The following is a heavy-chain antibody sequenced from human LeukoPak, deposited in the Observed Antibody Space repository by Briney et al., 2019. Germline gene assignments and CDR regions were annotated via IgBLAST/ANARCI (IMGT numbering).Heavy chain of an antibody. D-gene: IGHD1-26*01. Sequence: GGSLRLSCAASGFTFRSYSINWVRQAPGKGLEWVSFISSSSAHINYADYVKGRFTNYREIPRNSLYLKMNSLRAEDTAVYYCARDIGGSYTAIDYWGQGTLVTVSS. V-gene: IGHV3-21*01. CDR2: ISSSSAHI. CDR3: ARDIGGSYTAIDY. J-gene: IGHJ4*02. CDR1: GFTFRSYS.